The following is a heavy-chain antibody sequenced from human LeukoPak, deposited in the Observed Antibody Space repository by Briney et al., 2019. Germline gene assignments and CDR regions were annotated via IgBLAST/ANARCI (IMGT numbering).Heavy chain of an antibody. CDR3: AKECRFD. V-gene: IGHV3-9*01. CDR2: ISWNSGTI. D-gene: IGHD2-8*01. Sequence: PGGSLRLSCAASGFTFDDDALRWVRQAPGKGLEWVSGISWNSGTIVSADSVKGRFTMSRDNAKKSLFVQMNSLGGDDTAMYYCAKECRFD. CDR1: GFTFDDDA. J-gene: IGHJ5*02.